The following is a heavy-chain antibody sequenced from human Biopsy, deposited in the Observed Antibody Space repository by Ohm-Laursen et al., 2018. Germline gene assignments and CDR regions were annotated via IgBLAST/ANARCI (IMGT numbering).Heavy chain of an antibody. J-gene: IGHJ3*01. CDR3: ARDMSHLYGLDV. V-gene: IGHV3-53*01. CDR2: IYSDGNA. Sequence: SLRLSCTASGFTVSDNHISWIRQAPGKGLQWVSLIYSDGNAYYADSVKGRFTISRDNPKNTLYLQMNSLRVEDTAVYYCARDMSHLYGLDVWGQGTMVTVSS. D-gene: IGHD3-16*01. CDR1: GFTVSDNH.